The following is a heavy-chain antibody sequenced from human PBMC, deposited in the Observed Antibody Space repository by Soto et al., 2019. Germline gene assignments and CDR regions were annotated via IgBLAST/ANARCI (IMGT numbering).Heavy chain of an antibody. CDR1: GGSISSGGYS. V-gene: IGHV4-30-2*01. D-gene: IGHD6-19*01. Sequence: QLQLQESGSGLVKPSQTLSLTCAVSGGSISSGGYSWSWIRQPPGKGLEWIGYIYHSGSTYYNPSLTSRVTISVDRSKNQFSLKLRSVTAADTAVYYCASAGGLGAVAADYWGQGTLVTVSS. CDR2: IYHSGST. J-gene: IGHJ4*02. CDR3: ASAGGLGAVAADY.